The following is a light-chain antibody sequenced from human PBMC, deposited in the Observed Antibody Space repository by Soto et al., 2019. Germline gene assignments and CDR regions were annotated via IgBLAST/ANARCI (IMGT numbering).Light chain of an antibody. Sequence: DIQMTQSPSSLSASVGDRVTITCRASQDISNFLAWFQQKPGKGPKSLIYAASTLQSGVPSRFSGSRSGTNFTLTISSLQPEDFATFYCQQYHTYPITFGQGTRL. V-gene: IGKV1-16*01. CDR1: QDISNF. J-gene: IGKJ5*01. CDR2: AAS. CDR3: QQYHTYPIT.